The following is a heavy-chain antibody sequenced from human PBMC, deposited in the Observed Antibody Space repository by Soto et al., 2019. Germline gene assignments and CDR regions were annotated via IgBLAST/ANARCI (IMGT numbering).Heavy chain of an antibody. Sequence: QVQLVQSGAEVKKPGASVKVSCKASGYTFTSYAMHWVRQAPGQRLEGMGWINAGNGNTKYSQKFQGRVTITRDTSASTAYMELSSLKSEDTAVYYCAREWELLLFDYWGQGTLVTVSS. CDR1: GYTFTSYA. D-gene: IGHD1-26*01. CDR3: AREWELLLFDY. J-gene: IGHJ4*02. V-gene: IGHV1-3*01. CDR2: INAGNGNT.